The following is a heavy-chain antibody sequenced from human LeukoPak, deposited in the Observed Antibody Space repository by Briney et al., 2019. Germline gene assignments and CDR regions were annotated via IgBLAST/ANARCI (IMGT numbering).Heavy chain of an antibody. CDR2: ISGSSIYK. J-gene: IGHJ4*02. Sequence: PGGSLRLSCAASGFTFSRYSMNWVRQAPGKGLEWVSSISGSSIYKYYADSVKGRFTISRDNAKNSLYLQMNSLRAEETAIYYCAKAPVASCRGAFCYPFDCWGQGNLVTVSS. D-gene: IGHD2-15*01. CDR3: AKAPVASCRGAFCYPFDC. V-gene: IGHV3-21*04. CDR1: GFTFSRYS.